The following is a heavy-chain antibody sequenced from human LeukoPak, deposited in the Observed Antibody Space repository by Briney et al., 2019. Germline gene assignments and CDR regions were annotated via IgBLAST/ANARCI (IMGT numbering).Heavy chain of an antibody. CDR3: TSCGGDCYSGFDY. CDR1: GFTFSGSA. J-gene: IGHJ4*02. Sequence: TGGSLRLSCAASGFTFSGSAMHWVRQASGKGLEWVGRIRSKANSYATSYAASVKGRFTISRDDSKNTAYLQMNSLKTEDKAVYYCTSCGGDCYSGFDYCGQGTLVTVSS. CDR2: IRSKANSYAT. D-gene: IGHD2-21*02. V-gene: IGHV3-73*01.